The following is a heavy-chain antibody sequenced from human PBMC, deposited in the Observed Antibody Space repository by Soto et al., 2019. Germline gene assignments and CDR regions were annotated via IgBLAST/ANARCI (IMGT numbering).Heavy chain of an antibody. CDR2: IDPSDSYT. CDR3: ARRPDYTDYYGMDV. J-gene: IGHJ6*02. Sequence: EVQLVQSGAEVKKPGESLRISCKGSGYSFTSYWITWGRQMPGKGLEWMGRIDPSDSYTNYSPSFQGHVTISADKFISTAYLQWSSLKASDTAMYYCARRPDYTDYYGMDVWGQGTTVTVSS. V-gene: IGHV5-10-1*03. D-gene: IGHD4-4*01. CDR1: GYSFTSYW.